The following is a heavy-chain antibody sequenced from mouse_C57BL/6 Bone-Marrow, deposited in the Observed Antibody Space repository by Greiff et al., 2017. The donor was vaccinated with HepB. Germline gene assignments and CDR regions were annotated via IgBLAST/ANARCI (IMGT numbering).Heavy chain of an antibody. Sequence: EVKLMESGGGLVQPGGSLSLSCAASGFTFTDYYMSWVRQPPGKALEWLGFIRNKANGYTTEYSASVKGRFTISRDNSQSILYLQMNALRAEDSATYYCARYRYYGRYFDVWGTGTTVTVSS. V-gene: IGHV7-3*01. CDR3: ARYRYYGRYFDV. CDR2: IRNKANGYTT. J-gene: IGHJ1*03. D-gene: IGHD1-1*01. CDR1: GFTFTDYY.